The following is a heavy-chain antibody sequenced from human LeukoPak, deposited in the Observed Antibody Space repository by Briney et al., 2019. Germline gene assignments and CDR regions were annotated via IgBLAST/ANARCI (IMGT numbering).Heavy chain of an antibody. Sequence: GGSLRLSCAASGFTFSSYSMNWVRQAPGKGLEWVAIISYDGSNKYYADSVKGRFTISRDNSKNTLYLQMNSLRAEDTAVYYCAKDRIRIGSYFHYYGMDVWGQGTTVTVSS. J-gene: IGHJ6*02. CDR2: ISYDGSNK. CDR1: GFTFSSYS. CDR3: AKDRIRIGSYFHYYGMDV. D-gene: IGHD1-26*01. V-gene: IGHV3-30*18.